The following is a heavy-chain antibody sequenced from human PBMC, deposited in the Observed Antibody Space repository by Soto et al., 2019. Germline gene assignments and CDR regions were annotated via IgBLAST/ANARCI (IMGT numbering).Heavy chain of an antibody. Sequence: GGSLRLSCAASGFTFSSFAMHWVRQAPGRGLEWVSCITGRDTFYADSVKGRFTISRDNAKNTLYLQMSSLRAEDTAVYYCAREGPYIKSWSTAGYCQNWGQGNLVTVSS. D-gene: IGHD2-8*02. CDR3: AREGPYIKSWSTAGYCQN. CDR2: ITGRDTF. V-gene: IGHV3-21*01. J-gene: IGHJ4*02. CDR1: GFTFSSFA.